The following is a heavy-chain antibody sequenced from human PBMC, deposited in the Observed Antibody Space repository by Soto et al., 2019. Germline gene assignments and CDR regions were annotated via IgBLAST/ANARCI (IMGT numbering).Heavy chain of an antibody. CDR3: AGTSIAAPCP. CDR1: GGSFSGYY. J-gene: IGHJ5*02. V-gene: IGHV4-34*01. CDR2: INHSGST. Sequence: SETLSLTCAVYGGSFSGYYWSWIRQPPGKGLEWIGEINHSGSTNYNPSLKSRVTISVDTSKNQFSLKLSSVTAADTAVYYCAGTSIAAPCPWGQGTLVTVSS. D-gene: IGHD6-6*01.